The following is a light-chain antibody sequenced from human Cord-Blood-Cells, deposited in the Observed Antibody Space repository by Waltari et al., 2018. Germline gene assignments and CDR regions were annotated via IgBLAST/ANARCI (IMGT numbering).Light chain of an antibody. V-gene: IGLV2-14*01. Sequence: QSALTQPASVSGSPGQSITISCPGTSSDFGGYNYVSWYQQHPGKAPKLMIYDVSKRPSGVSNRFSGSKSGNTASLTISGLQAEDEADYYCSSYTSSSTWVFGGGTKLTVL. J-gene: IGLJ2*01. CDR2: DVS. CDR1: SSDFGGYNY. CDR3: SSYTSSSTWV.